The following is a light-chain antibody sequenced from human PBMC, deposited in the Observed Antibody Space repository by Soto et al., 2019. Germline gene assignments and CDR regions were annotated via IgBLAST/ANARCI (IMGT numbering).Light chain of an antibody. CDR2: EGS. Sequence: QSALTQPASVSGSPGQSITISCTGTSSDVGSYNLVSWYQQHPGKAPKLMIYEGSKRPSGVSNRFSGSKSGHTASLTISGLQAEDVADYYCCSYAGSSTHVVFGGGTKLTVL. CDR1: SSDVGSYNL. V-gene: IGLV2-23*01. J-gene: IGLJ2*01. CDR3: CSYAGSSTHVV.